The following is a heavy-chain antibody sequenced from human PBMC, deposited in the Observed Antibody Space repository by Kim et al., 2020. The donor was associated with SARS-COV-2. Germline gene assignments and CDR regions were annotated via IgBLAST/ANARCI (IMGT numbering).Heavy chain of an antibody. J-gene: IGHJ5*02. CDR1: GGSVSSGSYY. V-gene: IGHV4-61*01. Sequence: SETLSLTCTVSGGSVSSGSYYWSWIRQPPGKGLEWIRYIYYSGSTNYNPSLKSRVTISVDTSKNQFSLKLSSVTAADTAVYYCARDYYGSGSYYNWFDPWGQGTLVTVSS. CDR3: ARDYYGSGSYYNWFDP. D-gene: IGHD3-10*01. CDR2: IYYSGST.